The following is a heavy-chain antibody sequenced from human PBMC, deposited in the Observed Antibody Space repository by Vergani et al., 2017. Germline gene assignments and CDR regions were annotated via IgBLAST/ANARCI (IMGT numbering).Heavy chain of an antibody. J-gene: IGHJ5*02. CDR2: IHYDGSHE. CDR3: ARRYLCGGDCNWFDP. CDR1: GFSFSSFG. Sequence: QVHLVESGGGAVQSAGSLRLSCAASGFSFSSFGFHWVRQAPGKGLEWVAFIHYDGSHEYYIDSVKGRFTISRDNSKNTLILQMNSLRAEDTAVYYCARRYLCGGDCNWFDPWGQGTLVTVSS. D-gene: IGHD2-21*02. V-gene: IGHV3-30*02.